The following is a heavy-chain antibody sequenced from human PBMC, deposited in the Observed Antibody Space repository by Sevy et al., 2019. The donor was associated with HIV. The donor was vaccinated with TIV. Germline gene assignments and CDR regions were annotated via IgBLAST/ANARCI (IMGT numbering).Heavy chain of an antibody. CDR3: ARARLDYEFWSGSYFSRAPWGYKYYAMDV. CDR2: MNPNNGNT. Sequence: ASVKVSCKAAGYSFTNFDINWVRQATGQGLEWMGWMNPNNGNTHYAQKFQGRVTMTRSSSANTAYMELSSRTSEDTVIYYCARARLDYEFWSGSYFSRAPWGYKYYAMDVWGQGTTVTVSS. CDR1: GYSFTNFD. J-gene: IGHJ6*02. D-gene: IGHD3-3*01. V-gene: IGHV1-8*01.